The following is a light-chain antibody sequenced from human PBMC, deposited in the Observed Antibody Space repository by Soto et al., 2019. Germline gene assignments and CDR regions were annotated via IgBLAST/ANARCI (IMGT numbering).Light chain of an antibody. CDR1: QSVSNY. Sequence: EIVLTQSPGTLSLSPGERATLSCRASQSVSNYLVWYRQRPGHAPRLLIHGASIRATGIPDRFSGSGSGTDFTLTISRLETEDFAVYYCQHYSTSAFTFGPGTKVDIK. V-gene: IGKV3-20*01. CDR2: GAS. J-gene: IGKJ3*01. CDR3: QHYSTSAFT.